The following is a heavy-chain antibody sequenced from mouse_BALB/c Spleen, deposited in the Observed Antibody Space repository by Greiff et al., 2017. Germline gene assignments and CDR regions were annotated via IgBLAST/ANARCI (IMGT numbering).Heavy chain of an antibody. V-gene: IGHV1-7*01. CDR2: INPSTGYT. Sequence: QVHVKQSGAELAKPGASVKMSCKASGYTFTSYWMHWVKQRPGQGLEWIGYINPSTGYTEYNQKFKDKATLTADKSSSTAYMQLSSLTSEDSAVYYCARSSDYWGQGTSVTVSS. CDR3: ARSSDY. CDR1: GYTFTSYW. J-gene: IGHJ4*01.